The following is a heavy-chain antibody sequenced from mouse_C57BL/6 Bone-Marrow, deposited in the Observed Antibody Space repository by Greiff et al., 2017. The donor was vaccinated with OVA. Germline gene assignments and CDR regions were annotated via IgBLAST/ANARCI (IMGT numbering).Heavy chain of an antibody. V-gene: IGHV1-52*01. CDR3: ARRRGLTTGYAMDY. CDR1: GYTFTSYW. D-gene: IGHD1-1*01. Sequence: QLQQPGAELVRPGSSVKLSRKASGYTFTSYWMHWVKQRPLQGLEWIGNIYPSDSETYYNQKVKDKATLTVDKASSTAYMQRSSLTSEDSAVYYCARRRGLTTGYAMDYWGQGTSVTVSS. CDR2: IYPSDSET. J-gene: IGHJ4*01.